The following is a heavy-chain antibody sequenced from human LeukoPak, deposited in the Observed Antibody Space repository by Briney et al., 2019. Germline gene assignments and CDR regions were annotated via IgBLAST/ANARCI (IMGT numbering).Heavy chain of an antibody. V-gene: IGHV4-34*01. Sequence: KASETLSLTCAVYGGSFSGYYWSWIRQPPGKGLEWLGEINHSGSTNYNPSLKSRVTISVDTSKNQFSLKLTSVTAADTAVYYCARETPVAGELRGYYYYYYMDVWGKGTTVTISS. CDR3: ARETPVAGELRGYYYYYYMDV. J-gene: IGHJ6*03. CDR1: GGSFSGYY. CDR2: INHSGST. D-gene: IGHD1-26*01.